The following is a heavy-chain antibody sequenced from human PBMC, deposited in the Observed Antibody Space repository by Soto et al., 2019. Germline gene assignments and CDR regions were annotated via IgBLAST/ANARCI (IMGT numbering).Heavy chain of an antibody. D-gene: IGHD3-10*01. J-gene: IGHJ4*02. CDR1: GYAFTGHY. CDR2: IGPASGDT. CDR3: GRGRSGQLVVFY. Sequence: ASVKVSCKASGYAFTGHYIHWVRQAPGQGPEWMGEIGPASGDTRYAQKFQGRVTMTRDTSITTVYMELNNLSPDDTAVYYCGRGRSGQLVVFYWGQGTPVTVSS. V-gene: IGHV1-2*02.